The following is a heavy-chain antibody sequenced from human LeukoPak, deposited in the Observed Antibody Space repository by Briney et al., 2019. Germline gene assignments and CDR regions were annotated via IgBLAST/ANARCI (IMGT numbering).Heavy chain of an antibody. D-gene: IGHD1-26*01. Sequence: GSLRLSCAASGFTFSSYSMNWVRQAPGKGLEWVSYISSSSSSTIYYADSVKGRFTISRDNSKNTLYLQMNSLRAEDTAVYYCARDRGSYFDYWGQGTLVTVSS. CDR3: ARDRGSYFDY. CDR2: ISSSSSSTI. J-gene: IGHJ4*02. CDR1: GFTFSSYS. V-gene: IGHV3-48*01.